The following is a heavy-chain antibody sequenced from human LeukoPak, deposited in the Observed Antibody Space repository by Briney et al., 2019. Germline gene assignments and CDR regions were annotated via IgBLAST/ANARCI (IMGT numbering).Heavy chain of an antibody. CDR3: ARIIRHYGILTGYFEKYYFDY. Sequence: PSETLSLTCTVSGGSISSSSYYWGWIRQPPGKGLEWIGSIYYSGSTYYNPSLKSRVTISVDASKNQFSLKLSSVTAADTAVYYCARIIRHYGILTGYFEKYYFDYWGQGTLVTVSS. CDR1: GGSISSSSYY. D-gene: IGHD3-9*01. CDR2: IYYSGST. J-gene: IGHJ4*02. V-gene: IGHV4-39*01.